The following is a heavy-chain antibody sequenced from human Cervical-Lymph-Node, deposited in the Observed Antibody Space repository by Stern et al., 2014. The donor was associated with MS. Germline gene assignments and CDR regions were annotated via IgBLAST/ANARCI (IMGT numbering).Heavy chain of an antibody. CDR2: ISSSISNL. V-gene: IGHV3-21*01. CDR3: ASTSGWFDS. J-gene: IGHJ5*01. Sequence: VQLVESGGGLVKPGGSLTLSCAASGFNFGTYSMNWVRQAPGKGLEWVSFISSSISNLKYADAVKGRFTISRDNAKNSLFLQMSRLRVEDTAVYYCASTSGWFDSWGQGIQVTVSS. CDR1: GFNFGTYS.